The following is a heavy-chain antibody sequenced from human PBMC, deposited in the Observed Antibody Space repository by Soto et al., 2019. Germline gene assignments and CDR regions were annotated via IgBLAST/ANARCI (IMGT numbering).Heavy chain of an antibody. V-gene: IGHV4-31*03. D-gene: IGHD6-19*01. J-gene: IGHJ4*02. CDR2: ISYSGST. CDR1: GGSIISGGYY. CDR3: ARALYSSGWPDS. Sequence: QVQLQESGPGLVKPSQTLSLNCSVSGGSIISGGYYWSWIRQHPGKGLEWIGYISYSGSTYYNPSLKSRITISIDTSKNHFSLKLNSVTAADTAVYYCARALYSSGWPDSWGQGTLVTVSS.